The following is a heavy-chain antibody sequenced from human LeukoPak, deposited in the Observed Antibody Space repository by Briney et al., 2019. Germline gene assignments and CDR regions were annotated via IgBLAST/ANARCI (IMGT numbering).Heavy chain of an antibody. CDR2: INPNSGDT. D-gene: IGHD1-26*01. CDR3: ASGILYSGSYHRFDY. J-gene: IGHJ4*02. Sequence: GASVKVSCKASGYIFTGYYMHWVRQAPGQGLEWMGWINPNSGDTNYAQKFQGRVTMTRDTSISTAYMELSRLRSDDTAVYYCASGILYSGSYHRFDYWGQGTLVTVSS. V-gene: IGHV1-2*02. CDR1: GYIFTGYY.